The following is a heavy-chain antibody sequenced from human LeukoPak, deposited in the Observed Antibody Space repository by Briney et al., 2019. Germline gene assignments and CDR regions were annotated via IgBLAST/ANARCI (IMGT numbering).Heavy chain of an antibody. Sequence: GGSLRLSCAASGFTSSSYAMNWVRQAPGKGLEWVSGISGSGVNTYYADSVKGRFTISRDNSKNTLYLQMSSLRPEDTAVYYCAKEVPIQQGFLTLDYWGQGTLVTVSS. CDR2: ISGSGVNT. V-gene: IGHV3-23*01. CDR3: AKEVPIQQGFLTLDY. J-gene: IGHJ4*02. D-gene: IGHD5-18*01. CDR1: GFTSSSYA.